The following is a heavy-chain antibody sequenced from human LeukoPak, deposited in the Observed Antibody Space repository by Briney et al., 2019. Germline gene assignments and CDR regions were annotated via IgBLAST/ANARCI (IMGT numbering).Heavy chain of an antibody. J-gene: IGHJ4*02. Sequence: GGSLRLSCAVSGLTFRSFWMSWVRQAPGKRLEWVANINQDGSEKYFVDSVKGRFTISRDNSKNSLHLQMNTLRAGDTALYYCARERDGRFFDYWGQGTLVTVSS. CDR3: ARERDGRFFDY. CDR1: GLTFRSFW. CDR2: INQDGSEK. D-gene: IGHD5-24*01. V-gene: IGHV3-7*01.